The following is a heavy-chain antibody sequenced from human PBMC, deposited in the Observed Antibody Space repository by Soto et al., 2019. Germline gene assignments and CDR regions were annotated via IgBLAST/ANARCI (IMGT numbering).Heavy chain of an antibody. CDR1: GGSISISSYY. V-gene: IGHV4-39*01. D-gene: IGHD6-13*01. CDR3: ARHGGSSWWLYFDS. J-gene: IGHJ4*02. CDR2: IYPSGST. Sequence: QLRLQESGPGLVKPSETLSLTCTVSGGSISISSYYWGWIRQPPGKGLEWIGSIYPSGSTYYNPSLNSRVTISVDTSKNQFSLNLSSVTAADTAVYYCARHGGSSWWLYFDSWGQGTLVTVSS.